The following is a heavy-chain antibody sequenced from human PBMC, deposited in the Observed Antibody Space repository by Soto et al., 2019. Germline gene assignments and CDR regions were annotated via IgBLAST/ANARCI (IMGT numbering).Heavy chain of an antibody. CDR2: IIPIFGTA. CDR3: ARGKTVTTFSAYGMDV. V-gene: IGHV1-69*13. J-gene: IGHJ6*02. CDR1: GGTFGSYA. Sequence: GASVKVSCKASGGTFGSYAISWVRQAPGQGLEWMGGIIPIFGTANYAQKFQGRVTITADESTSTAYMELSSLRSEDTAVYYCARGKTVTTFSAYGMDVWGQGTTVTVSS. D-gene: IGHD4-4*01.